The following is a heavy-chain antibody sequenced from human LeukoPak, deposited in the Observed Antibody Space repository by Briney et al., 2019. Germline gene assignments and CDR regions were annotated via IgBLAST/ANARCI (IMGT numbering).Heavy chain of an antibody. CDR1: GFTFSSYG. V-gene: IGHV3-23*01. CDR2: ISGSGGST. CDR3: AKDGGVWFGESNDY. D-gene: IGHD3-10*01. Sequence: GGTLRLSCAASGFTFSSYGMSWVRQAPGKGLEWVSAISGSGGSTYYADSVKGRFTISRDNFKNTLYLQMNSLRVEDTAVYYCAKDGGVWFGESNDYWGQGTLVTVSS. J-gene: IGHJ4*02.